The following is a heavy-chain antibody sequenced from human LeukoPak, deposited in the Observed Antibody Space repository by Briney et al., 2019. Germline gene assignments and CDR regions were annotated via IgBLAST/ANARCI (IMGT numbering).Heavy chain of an antibody. Sequence: SETLSPTCTVSGGSISSYYWSWIRQPPGKGLEWIGYIYYSGSTNYNPSLKSRATISVDTSKNQFSLKLSSVTAADTAVYYCARVPPGAMAFDYWGQGTLVTVSS. CDR2: IYYSGST. V-gene: IGHV4-59*01. D-gene: IGHD5-18*01. J-gene: IGHJ4*02. CDR1: GGSISSYY. CDR3: ARVPPGAMAFDY.